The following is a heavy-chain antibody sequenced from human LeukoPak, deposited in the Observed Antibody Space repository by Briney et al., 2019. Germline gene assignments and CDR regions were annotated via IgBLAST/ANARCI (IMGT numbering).Heavy chain of an antibody. D-gene: IGHD4/OR15-4a*01. V-gene: IGHV4-39*01. J-gene: IGHJ6*02. CDR1: GDSISSSSSY. CDR2: ISYSGNT. Sequence: PSETLSLTCTVSGDSISSSSSYWGWIRQPPGKGLEWFGSISYSGNTYHNPSLKSRVSTSVDTSKNQFSLKLSSVTAADTAVYYCGRMISANFYFYYGMDVWGQGTTVTVSS. CDR3: GRMISANFYFYYGMDV.